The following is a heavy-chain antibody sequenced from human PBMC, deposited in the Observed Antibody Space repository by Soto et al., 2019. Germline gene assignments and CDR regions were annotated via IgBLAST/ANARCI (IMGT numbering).Heavy chain of an antibody. CDR3: ARESEDLTSNFDY. CDR2: ISSTTNYI. V-gene: IGHV3-21*06. CDR1: GFTFSSYS. Sequence: PGGSLRLSCAASGFTFSSYSMNWVRQAPGKGLEWVSSISSTTNYIYYGDSTKGRFTISRDNAKNSLYLEMNSLRAEDTAVYYCARESEDLTSNFDYWGQGTLGTVS. J-gene: IGHJ4*02.